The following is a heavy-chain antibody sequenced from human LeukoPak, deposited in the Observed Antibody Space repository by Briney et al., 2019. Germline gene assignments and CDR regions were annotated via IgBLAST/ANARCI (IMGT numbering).Heavy chain of an antibody. CDR3: ARPALSGYDSLFGWFDP. J-gene: IGHJ5*02. CDR2: IYYSGST. CDR1: GYSISSGYY. Sequence: SETLSLTCTVSGYSISSGYYWGWIRQPPGKGLEWIGYIYYSGSTNYNPSLKSRVTISVDTSKNQFSLKLSSVTAADTAVYYCARPALSGYDSLFGWFDPWGQGTLVTVSS. D-gene: IGHD5-12*01. V-gene: IGHV4-61*01.